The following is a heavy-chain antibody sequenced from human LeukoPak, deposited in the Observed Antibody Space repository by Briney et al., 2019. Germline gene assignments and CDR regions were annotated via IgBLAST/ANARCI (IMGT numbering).Heavy chain of an antibody. CDR3: ARESTPLRGAFDP. CDR2: IDSRDNT. J-gene: IGHJ5*02. CDR1: GVSVWNNH. D-gene: IGHD5-24*01. V-gene: IGHV3-53*04. Sequence: GGSPRLSSADSGVSVWNNHMSWVRQALRKGVEWVSVIDSRDNTYHADSVKGRFTISRHTSKNTLYLQMNSLRAEDTAVYYCARESTPLRGAFDPWGPGTLVTVSS.